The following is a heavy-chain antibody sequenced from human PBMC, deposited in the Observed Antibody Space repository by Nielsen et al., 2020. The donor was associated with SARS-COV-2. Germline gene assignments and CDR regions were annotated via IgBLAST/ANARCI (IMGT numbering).Heavy chain of an antibody. J-gene: IGHJ1*01. CDR1: GFTFSSYG. CDR2: ISYDGSNK. D-gene: IGHD2-15*01. Sequence: GESLKISCAASGFTFSSYGMHWVRQAPGKGLEWVAVISYDGSNKYYADSVKGRFTISRDNSKNTLYLQMNSLRAEDTAVYYCAKDLRATRGSRQYKTTGYFQHWGQGTLVTVSS. V-gene: IGHV3-30*18. CDR3: AKDLRATRGSRQYKTTGYFQH.